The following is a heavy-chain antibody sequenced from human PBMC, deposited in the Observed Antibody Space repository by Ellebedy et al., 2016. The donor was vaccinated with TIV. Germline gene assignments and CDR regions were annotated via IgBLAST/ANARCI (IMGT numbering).Heavy chain of an antibody. CDR2: ISGSRSYI. J-gene: IGHJ3*02. V-gene: IGHV3-21*01. D-gene: IGHD2-15*01. CDR1: GFTFSTYS. CDR3: ARCVVAHAAFDS. Sequence: PGGSLRLSCAASGFTFSTYSMNWVRQAPGKGLEWVSSISGSRSYIYYADSGKGRFTISRDNAKNSRYLQRKSLGGDDTAVYDCARCVVAHAAFDSWGQGKMVTVSS.